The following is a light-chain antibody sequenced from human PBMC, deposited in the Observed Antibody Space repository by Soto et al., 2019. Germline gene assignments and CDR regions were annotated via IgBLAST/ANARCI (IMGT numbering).Light chain of an antibody. V-gene: IGKV1-5*03. Sequence: EIQLTQSPSTLSATVGDRVTITCRASQSISSWLAWYQQKPGKAPNLLIYEASGLESGVPSRFSGSGSGTEFTLTISSLQPADFATYYCQQYNSYPGTFGQGTKVDIK. CDR3: QQYNSYPGT. J-gene: IGKJ1*01. CDR2: EAS. CDR1: QSISSW.